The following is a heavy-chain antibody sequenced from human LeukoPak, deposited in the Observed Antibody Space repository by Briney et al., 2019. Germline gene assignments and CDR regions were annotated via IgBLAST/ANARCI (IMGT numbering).Heavy chain of an antibody. J-gene: IGHJ4*02. CDR2: ISGSGGST. D-gene: IGHD3-9*01. CDR1: GFIFSRYG. V-gene: IGHV3-23*01. CDR3: TTGLYYDILTGYYTDY. Sequence: QAGGSLRLSCAASGFIFSRYGMSWVRQAPGKGLEWVSVISGSGGSTYYADSVKGRFTISRDNSKNTLYLQMNSLRAEDTAVYYCTTGLYYDILTGYYTDYWGQGTLVTVSS.